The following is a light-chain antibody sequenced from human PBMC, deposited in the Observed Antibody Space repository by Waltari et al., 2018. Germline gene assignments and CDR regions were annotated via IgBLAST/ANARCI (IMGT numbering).Light chain of an antibody. J-gene: IGKJ2*01. V-gene: IGKV4-1*01. CDR1: QSVLYSSNNKNY. CDR3: QQCYLTPYT. CDR2: WAS. Sequence: DIVMTQSPDSLAVSLGERATINCKFSQSVLYSSNNKNYLAWYQQKPGQPPKLLIYWASTRESGVPDRFSGSGSGTDFTLTISSLQAEDVAVYYCQQCYLTPYTFGQGTNLEIK.